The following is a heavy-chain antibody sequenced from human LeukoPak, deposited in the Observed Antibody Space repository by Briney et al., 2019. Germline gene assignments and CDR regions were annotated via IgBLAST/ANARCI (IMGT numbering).Heavy chain of an antibody. D-gene: IGHD3-16*01. CDR1: GGSFSGDY. Sequence: SETLSLTCAVNGGSFSGDYWSWIRQPPGKGLEGIGEINHSGSTNYNPSLKSRVTISVDTSKNQFSLKLSSVTAADTAVYYCAREVYDYVWGSYLDYFDYWGQGTLVTVSS. V-gene: IGHV4-34*01. CDR2: INHSGST. CDR3: AREVYDYVWGSYLDYFDY. J-gene: IGHJ4*02.